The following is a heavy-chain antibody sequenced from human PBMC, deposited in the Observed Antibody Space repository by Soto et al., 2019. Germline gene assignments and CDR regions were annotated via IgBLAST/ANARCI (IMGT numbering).Heavy chain of an antibody. CDR2: FDPEDGET. CDR3: ATGSNYYDSSGYIAGGYFQH. D-gene: IGHD3-22*01. Sequence: QVQLVQSGAEVKKPGASVKVSCKVSGYTLTELSMHWVRQAHGKGLEWMGGFDPEDGETIYAQKFQGRVTMTEDTSTDTAYMELSSLRSEDTAVYYCATGSNYYDSSGYIAGGYFQHWGQGTLVTVSS. V-gene: IGHV1-24*01. J-gene: IGHJ1*01. CDR1: GYTLTELS.